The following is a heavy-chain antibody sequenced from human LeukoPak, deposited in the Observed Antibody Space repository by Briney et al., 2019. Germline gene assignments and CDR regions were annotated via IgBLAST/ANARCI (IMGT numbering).Heavy chain of an antibody. CDR1: GYTFTSYG. CDR2: ISAYNGNT. J-gene: IGHJ4*02. Sequence: RASVKVSCKASGYTFTSYGISWVRQAPGQGLEWMGWISAYNGNTNYAQKFQGRVTITRDTSASTAYMELSSLRSEDTAVYYCARVTARGSYYFDYWGQGALVTVSS. V-gene: IGHV1-18*01. D-gene: IGHD2-15*01. CDR3: ARVTARGSYYFDY.